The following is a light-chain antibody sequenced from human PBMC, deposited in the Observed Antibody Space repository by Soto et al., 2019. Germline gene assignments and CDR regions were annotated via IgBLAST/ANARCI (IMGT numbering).Light chain of an antibody. CDR1: QSVSSN. Sequence: EIVMRQSPATLSVSPGERATLSCRASQSVSSNLVWYQQKPGQAPRLLIYGASTRATGIPARFSGSGSGTEFTLTISSLQSEDFAVYYCQQYLNWLTFGGGTKVDIK. CDR2: GAS. V-gene: IGKV3-15*01. CDR3: QQYLNWLT. J-gene: IGKJ4*01.